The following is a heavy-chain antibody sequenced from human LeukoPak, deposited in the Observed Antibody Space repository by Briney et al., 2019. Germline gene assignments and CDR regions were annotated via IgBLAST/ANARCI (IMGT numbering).Heavy chain of an antibody. CDR3: AKDRGDHTYYYYFYMGV. CDR2: TQYDGSSK. V-gene: IGHV3-30*02. Sequence: PGGSLRLSCAASGFTFDDFGMHWVRQAPGKGLEWVAFTQYDGSSKYYVDSVKGRFTISKDNSKNMVFLQMNSLRPEDTAVYYCAKDRGDHTYYYYFYMGVWGKGTTVTISS. D-gene: IGHD2-21*02. J-gene: IGHJ6*03. CDR1: GFTFDDFG.